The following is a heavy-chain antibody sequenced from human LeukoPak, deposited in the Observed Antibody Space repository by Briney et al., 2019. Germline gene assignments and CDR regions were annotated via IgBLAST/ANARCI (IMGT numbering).Heavy chain of an antibody. V-gene: IGHV3-43*02. Sequence: PGGSLRLSCAASGFAFHAFDMHWVRQAPGKGLEWVSLINSVGTKTYYADSVRGRFTISRDNNKNSLYLQMNSLRTEDTALYYCATWAFYHGLDVWGQGTTVTISS. D-gene: IGHD1-26*01. J-gene: IGHJ6*02. CDR2: INSVGTKT. CDR3: ATWAFYHGLDV. CDR1: GFAFHAFD.